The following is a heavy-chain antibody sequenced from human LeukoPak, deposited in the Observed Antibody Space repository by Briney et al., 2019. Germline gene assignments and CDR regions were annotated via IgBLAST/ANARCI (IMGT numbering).Heavy chain of an antibody. CDR3: ASTSLRITMVRGVIGN. D-gene: IGHD3-10*01. V-gene: IGHV4-4*07. CDR2: IYTSGST. CDR1: GGSISSYY. Sequence: PSETLSLTCTVSGGSISSYYWSWIRQPAGKGLEWIGRIYTSGSTTYNPSLKSRVTMSVDTSKNQFSLKLSSVTAADTAVYYCASTSLRITMVRGVIGNWGQGTLVTVSS. J-gene: IGHJ4*02.